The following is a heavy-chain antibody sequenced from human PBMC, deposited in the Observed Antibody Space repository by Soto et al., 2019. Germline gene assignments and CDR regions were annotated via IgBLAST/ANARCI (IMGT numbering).Heavy chain of an antibody. CDR3: ARAYSSSIENWFDP. Sequence: SETLSLTCTVSGGSISSGGYYWSWIRQHPGKGLEWIGYIYYSGSTYYNPSLKSRVTISVDTSKNQFSLKLSSVTAADTAVYYCARAYSSSIENWFDPWGQGTLVTVSS. V-gene: IGHV4-31*03. CDR1: GGSISSGGYY. CDR2: IYYSGST. D-gene: IGHD6-6*01. J-gene: IGHJ5*02.